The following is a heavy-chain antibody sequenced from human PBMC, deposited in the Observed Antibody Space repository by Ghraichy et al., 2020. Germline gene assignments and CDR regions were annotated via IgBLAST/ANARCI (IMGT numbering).Heavy chain of an antibody. Sequence: GSLRLSCMGSGYTFTTYWISWVRQMPGKGLEWMGRIDPSDSYTNYSPSFQGHVTISADKSIITAYLQWSSLKASDTAMYYCARGVGTTRTPFDYWGQGTLVTVSS. CDR1: GYTFTTYW. V-gene: IGHV5-10-1*01. J-gene: IGHJ4*02. CDR2: IDPSDSYT. CDR3: ARGVGTTRTPFDY. D-gene: IGHD1-26*01.